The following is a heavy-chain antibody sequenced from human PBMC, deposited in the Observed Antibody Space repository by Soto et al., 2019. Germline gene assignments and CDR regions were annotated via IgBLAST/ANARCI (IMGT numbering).Heavy chain of an antibody. V-gene: IGHV1-18*01. CDR2: ISTFNSHT. CDR3: ARDGYYDSSGYRSDFDY. D-gene: IGHD3-22*01. J-gene: IGHJ4*02. Sequence: ASVKVSCKASGYTFTSYGISWVRQAPGQGLEWMGWISTFNSHTDYAQKVQGRVAMTTDRSTGTAYMELRSLRSDDTAVYYCARDGYYDSSGYRSDFDYWGQGTLVTVSS. CDR1: GYTFTSYG.